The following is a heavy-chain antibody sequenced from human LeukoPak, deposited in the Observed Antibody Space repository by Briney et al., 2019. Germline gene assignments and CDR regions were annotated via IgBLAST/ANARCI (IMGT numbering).Heavy chain of an antibody. V-gene: IGHV5-51*01. J-gene: IGHJ3*02. CDR1: GYSFTSYW. CDR2: IYPGDSDT. CDR3: ARHRDGSYHYDAFDI. Sequence: GESLKIACKGSGYSFTSYWIGWVRQMPGKGLEWMGIIYPGDSDTRYSPSFQGQVTISADKSISTAYLQWSSLKASDTAMYYCARHRDGSYHYDAFDIWGQGTMVTVSS. D-gene: IGHD1-26*01.